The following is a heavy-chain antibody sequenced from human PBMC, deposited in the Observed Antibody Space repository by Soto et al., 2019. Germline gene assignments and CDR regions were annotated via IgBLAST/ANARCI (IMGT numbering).Heavy chain of an antibody. D-gene: IGHD6-13*01. CDR3: ARGYSSSWYDGWFDS. J-gene: IGHJ5*01. CDR1: GGSISSGGYY. CDR2: IYYSGST. Sequence: SETLSLTCTVSGGSISSGGYYWSWIRQHPGKGLEWIGYIYYSGSTYCNPSLKSRVTISVDTSKNQFSLKLSSVTAADTAVYYGARGYSSSWYDGWFDSWGQGTLVTVSS. V-gene: IGHV4-31*03.